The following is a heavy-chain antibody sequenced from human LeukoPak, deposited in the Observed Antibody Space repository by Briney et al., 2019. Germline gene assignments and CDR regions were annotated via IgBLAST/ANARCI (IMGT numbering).Heavy chain of an antibody. Sequence: SQTLSLTCTVSGVSISSGDYYWSWIRQPPGKGLEWIGYIYYSGSTYYNPSLRSRVTISVDTSKNQFSLKLSSVTAADTAVYYCAREGAISGWDFVDYWGQGTLVTVSS. CDR2: IYYSGST. CDR3: AREGAISGWDFVDY. J-gene: IGHJ4*02. CDR1: GVSISSGDYY. V-gene: IGHV4-30-4*01. D-gene: IGHD6-19*01.